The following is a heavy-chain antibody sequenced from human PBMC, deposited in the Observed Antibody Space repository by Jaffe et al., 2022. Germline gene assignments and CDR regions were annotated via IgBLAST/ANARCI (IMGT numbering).Heavy chain of an antibody. CDR3: AKDTPLPYSGRGGFDP. CDR2: ISGSGGST. CDR1: GFTFSSYA. J-gene: IGHJ5*02. D-gene: IGHD3-10*01. V-gene: IGHV3-23*01. Sequence: EVQLLESGGGLVQPGGSLRLSCAASGFTFSSYAMSWVRQAPGKGLEWVSAISGSGGSTYYADSVKGRFTISRDNSKNTLYLQMNSLRAEDTAVYYCAKDTPLPYSGRGGFDPWGQGTLVTVSS.